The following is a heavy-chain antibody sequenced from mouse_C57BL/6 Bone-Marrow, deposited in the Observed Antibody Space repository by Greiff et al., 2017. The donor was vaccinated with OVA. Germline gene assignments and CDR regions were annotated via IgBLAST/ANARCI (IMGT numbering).Heavy chain of an antibody. CDR1: GFTFSSYT. CDR3: ARPYYGSSYGY. V-gene: IGHV5-9*01. J-gene: IGHJ2*01. Sequence: EVKLMESGGGLVKPGGSLKLSCAASGFTFSSYTMSWVRQTPEKRLEWVATISGGGGNTYYPDSVKGRFTISRDNAKNTLDLQMSSLRSEDTALYYCARPYYGSSYGYWGQGTTLTVSS. CDR2: ISGGGGNT. D-gene: IGHD1-1*01.